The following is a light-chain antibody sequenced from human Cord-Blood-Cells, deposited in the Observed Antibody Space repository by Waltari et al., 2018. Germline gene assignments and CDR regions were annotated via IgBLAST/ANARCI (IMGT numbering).Light chain of an antibody. V-gene: IGLV2-11*01. CDR1: SSDVGGYHS. Sequence: QSALTQPRSVSGSPGPSVTISCTGTSSDVGGYHSVSWYQQHPGNAPKLMIYDVSKRPSGVPDRFSGSKSGNTASLTISGLQAEDEADYYCCSYAGSYFYVFGTGTKVTVL. CDR3: CSYAGSYFYV. J-gene: IGLJ1*01. CDR2: DVS.